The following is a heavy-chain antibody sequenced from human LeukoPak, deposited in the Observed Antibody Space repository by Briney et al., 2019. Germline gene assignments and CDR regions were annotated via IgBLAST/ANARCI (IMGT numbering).Heavy chain of an antibody. Sequence: ASVKVSCKASGYTFTGYYMHWVRQAPGQGLEWMGWINPNSGGTNYAQKFQGRVTMTRDTSISTAYMELSRLRSDDTAVYYCARSWTYDYVWGSYRTSYYFDYWGQGTLVTVSS. J-gene: IGHJ4*02. V-gene: IGHV1-2*02. CDR2: INPNSGGT. CDR1: GYTFTGYY. D-gene: IGHD3-16*02. CDR3: ARSWTYDYVWGSYRTSYYFDY.